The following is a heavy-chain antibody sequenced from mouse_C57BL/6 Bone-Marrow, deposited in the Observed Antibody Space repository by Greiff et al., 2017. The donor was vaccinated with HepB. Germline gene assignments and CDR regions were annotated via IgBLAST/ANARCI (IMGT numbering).Heavy chain of an antibody. V-gene: IGHV1-64*01. CDR3: ARGGLRWLHYFDY. Sequence: QVQLQQPGAELVKPGASVKLSCKASGYTFTSYWMHWVKQRPGQGLEWIGMINPNSGSTNYNEKFKSKATLTVDKSSSTAYMQLSSRTSEDSAVYYCARGGLRWLHYFDYWGQGTTLTVSS. CDR2: INPNSGST. D-gene: IGHD2-3*01. J-gene: IGHJ2*01. CDR1: GYTFTSYW.